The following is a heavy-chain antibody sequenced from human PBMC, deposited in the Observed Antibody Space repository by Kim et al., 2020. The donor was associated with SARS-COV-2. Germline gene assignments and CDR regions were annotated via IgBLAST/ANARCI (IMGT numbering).Heavy chain of an antibody. J-gene: IGHJ6*02. CDR2: INSDGSST. D-gene: IGHD4-17*01. CDR3: ARGDYEYYYYYGMDV. CDR1: GFTFSSYW. V-gene: IGHV3-74*01. Sequence: GGSLRLSCAASGFTFSSYWMHWVRQAPGKGLVWVSRINSDGSSTSYADSVKGRFTISRDNAKNTLYLQMNSLRAEDTAVYYCARGDYEYYYYYGMDVWGQGTTVTVSS.